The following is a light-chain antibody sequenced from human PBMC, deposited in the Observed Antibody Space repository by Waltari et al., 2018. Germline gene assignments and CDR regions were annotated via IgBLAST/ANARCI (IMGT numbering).Light chain of an antibody. CDR1: QSLRIY. J-gene: IGKJ1*01. V-gene: IGKV3-20*01. CDR2: HAS. Sequence: ELVLTQSPGTLSLSPGERATLACRASQSLRIYLAWYQQKPGQAPRLLIYHASSRATGIPDRFSGSGSGTDFSLTISRLEPEDFAVYYCQHYESLPVTFGQGTKVEIK. CDR3: QHYESLPVT.